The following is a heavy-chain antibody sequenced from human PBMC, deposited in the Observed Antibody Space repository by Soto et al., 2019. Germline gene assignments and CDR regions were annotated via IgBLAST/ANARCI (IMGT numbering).Heavy chain of an antibody. CDR1: RYTFTNFY. D-gene: IGHD1-26*01. CDR3: GRSLVGRPLDA. Sequence: ASVKVSCKASRYTFTNFYIHWLRQAPGQGLEWMGIINPSGGSTTYPQKYQGKVTMTRDTSKSTVHMELITLGTEDTAVIYGGRSLVGRPLDAWCPGTTVPVSS. CDR2: INPSGGST. J-gene: IGHJ6*02. V-gene: IGHV1-46*01.